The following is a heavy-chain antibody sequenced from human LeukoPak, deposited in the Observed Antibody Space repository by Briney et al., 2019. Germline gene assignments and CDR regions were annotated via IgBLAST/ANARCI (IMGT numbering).Heavy chain of an antibody. Sequence: GGSLRLSCAAPGFTLTSYSMNWVPQAPGRGLEWVSAISGSGGSTYYADSVKGRFTISRDNSKNTLYLQMNSLRAEDTAVYYCTTGEGYFDYWGQGTLVTVSS. D-gene: IGHD1-26*01. V-gene: IGHV3-23*01. J-gene: IGHJ4*02. CDR3: TTGEGYFDY. CDR2: ISGSGGST. CDR1: GFTLTSYS.